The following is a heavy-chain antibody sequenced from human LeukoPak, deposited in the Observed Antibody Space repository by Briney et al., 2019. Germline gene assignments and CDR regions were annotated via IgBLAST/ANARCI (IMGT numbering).Heavy chain of an antibody. Sequence: GRSLRLSCAASGFTFSRDGMHWVRQAPGKGLEWVAVIWYDGSKKYYADSVKGRFTISRDNSKSTLYLQMNSLRAEDTALYHCARVGRSDFWSGYYTQLLDYYMDVWGKGTTVTVSS. CDR1: GFTFSRDG. V-gene: IGHV3-33*01. D-gene: IGHD3-3*01. CDR2: IWYDGSKK. CDR3: ARVGRSDFWSGYYTQLLDYYMDV. J-gene: IGHJ6*03.